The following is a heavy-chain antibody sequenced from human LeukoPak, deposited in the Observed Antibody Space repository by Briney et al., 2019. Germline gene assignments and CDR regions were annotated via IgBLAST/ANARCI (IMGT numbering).Heavy chain of an antibody. CDR3: ARDKQWLVSYYYYGMDV. CDR1: GGSISSGGYY. D-gene: IGHD6-19*01. V-gene: IGHV4-61*02. Sequence: PSQTLSLTCTVSGGSISSGGYYWSWIRQPAGKGLEWIGRIYTSGSTNYNPSLKSRVTISVDTSKNQFSLKLSSVTAADTAVYYCARDKQWLVSYYYYGMDVWGQGTTVTVSS. CDR2: IYTSGST. J-gene: IGHJ6*02.